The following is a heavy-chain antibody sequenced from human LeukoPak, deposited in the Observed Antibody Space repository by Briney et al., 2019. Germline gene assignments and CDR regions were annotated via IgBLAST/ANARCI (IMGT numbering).Heavy chain of an antibody. CDR2: IYYSGST. CDR3: ARAGSGSYAVWNYYYYYMDV. V-gene: IGHV4-59*01. CDR1: GGSISSYY. Sequence: SETLSLTCTVSGGSISSYYWSWIRQPPGKGLEWIGYIYYSGSTNYNPSLKSRVTISVDTSKNQFSLKLSSVTAADTAVYYCARAGSGSYAVWNYYYYYMDVWGKGTTVTVSS. J-gene: IGHJ6*03. D-gene: IGHD1-26*01.